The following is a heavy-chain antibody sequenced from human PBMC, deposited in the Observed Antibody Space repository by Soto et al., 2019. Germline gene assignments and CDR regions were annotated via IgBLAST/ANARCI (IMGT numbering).Heavy chain of an antibody. CDR1: GFTFSSYA. Sequence: EVQVLESGGGLAQPGGSMRLSCAVSGFTFSSYAMSWVRQAPGKGPEWVSSISGSGGNTYYADSVKGRFTISRDNPKNTLYLQMNSLRAEDTAVYYCARGRAMVHDAFDIWGPGTLVAVSS. CDR2: ISGSGGNT. V-gene: IGHV3-23*01. D-gene: IGHD5-18*01. CDR3: ARGRAMVHDAFDI. J-gene: IGHJ3*02.